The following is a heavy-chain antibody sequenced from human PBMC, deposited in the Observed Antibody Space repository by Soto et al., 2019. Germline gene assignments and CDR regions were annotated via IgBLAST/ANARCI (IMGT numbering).Heavy chain of an antibody. J-gene: IGHJ6*02. CDR1: GFTFSSYW. CDR2: INSDGSST. V-gene: IGHV3-74*01. D-gene: IGHD6-19*01. CDR3: ARVGVAVASMNYYYGMDV. Sequence: GGSLRLSCAASGFTFSSYWMHWVRQAPGKGLVWVSRINSDGSSTSYADSVKGRFTISRENAKNMLYLQMNSLRAEDTAVKYCARVGVAVASMNYYYGMDVWGQGTTVTVSS.